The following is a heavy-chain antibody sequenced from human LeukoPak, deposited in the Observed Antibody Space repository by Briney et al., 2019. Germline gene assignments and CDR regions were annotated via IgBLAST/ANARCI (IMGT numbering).Heavy chain of an antibody. J-gene: IGHJ4*02. Sequence: ASVKVSCKASGYTFTSYDINWVRQATGQGLTWMGWINPNTGVTNYAQKFQGRVTMTRATSINTAYMELDRLTSDDTAIYYCARSYCGGDCYWTIDYWGQGTLVTVSS. CDR1: GYTFTSYD. CDR2: INPNTGVT. V-gene: IGHV1-2*02. D-gene: IGHD2-21*02. CDR3: ARSYCGGDCYWTIDY.